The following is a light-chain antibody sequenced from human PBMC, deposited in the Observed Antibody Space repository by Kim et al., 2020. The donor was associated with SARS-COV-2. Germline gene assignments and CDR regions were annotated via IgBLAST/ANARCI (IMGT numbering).Light chain of an antibody. Sequence: SYELTQPPSVSVSPGQTARITCSGDALPKQYAYXYQQKPGQAPVLVIYKDSERPSGIPERFSGSSSGTTVTLTISGVQAEDEADYYCQSADSSGTYVFGT. J-gene: IGLJ1*01. V-gene: IGLV3-25*03. CDR2: KDS. CDR1: ALPKQY. CDR3: QSADSSGTYV.